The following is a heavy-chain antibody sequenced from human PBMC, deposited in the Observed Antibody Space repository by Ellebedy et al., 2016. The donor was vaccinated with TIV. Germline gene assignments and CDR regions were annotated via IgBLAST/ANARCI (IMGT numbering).Heavy chain of an antibody. J-gene: IGHJ5*02. CDR1: GFSFRSYW. D-gene: IGHD3-16*01. Sequence: GESLKISCVASGFSFRSYWMSWVRQAPGKGLERVANIYQDGSTQYYVDSVKGRFTISRDNAKNSLFLQMNSLRVEDTAVYYCARRGSYGDYAVQVNSWFDRWGRGTLVSVSS. CDR2: IYQDGSTQ. CDR3: ARRGSYGDYAVQVNSWFDR. V-gene: IGHV3-7*01.